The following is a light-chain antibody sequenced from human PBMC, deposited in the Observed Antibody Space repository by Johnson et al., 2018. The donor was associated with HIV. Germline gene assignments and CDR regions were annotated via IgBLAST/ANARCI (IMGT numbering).Light chain of an antibody. J-gene: IGLJ1*01. V-gene: IGLV1-51*01. CDR2: DNN. CDR3: GTWDSSLSAVP. CDR1: SSNIGNNY. Sequence: QSVLTQPPSVSAAPGQKVTISCSGSSSNIGNNYVSWYQQLPGTAPKLLIYDNNKRPSGTPDRLSGSKSGTSATLDLTGLQTGDEADYYCGTWDSSLSAVPFGTGTKVTVL.